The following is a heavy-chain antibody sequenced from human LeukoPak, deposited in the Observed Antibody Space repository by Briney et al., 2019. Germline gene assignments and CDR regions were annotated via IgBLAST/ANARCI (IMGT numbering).Heavy chain of an antibody. Sequence: SQTLSLTFTVSGGSISSGGYYWSWIRQPPGKGLEWIGYIYHSGSTYYNPSLKSRVTISVDRSKNQFSLKLSSVTAADTAVYYCARGGPGIAAAGTYYWGQGTLVTVSS. D-gene: IGHD6-13*01. V-gene: IGHV4-30-2*01. CDR1: GGSISSGGYY. CDR2: IYHSGST. J-gene: IGHJ4*02. CDR3: ARGGPGIAAAGTYY.